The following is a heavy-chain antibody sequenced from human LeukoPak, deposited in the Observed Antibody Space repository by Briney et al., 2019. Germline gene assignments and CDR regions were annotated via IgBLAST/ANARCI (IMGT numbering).Heavy chain of an antibody. D-gene: IGHD4-17*01. Sequence: GASVKVSCKASGYTFTGYYMHWVRQAPGQGLEWMGWINPNSGGTNYAQKFQGRVTMTRDTSISTAYMELSRLRSDDTAVYYCARLRYGDEGNYFDYWGQETLVTVSS. CDR2: INPNSGGT. CDR1: GYTFTGYY. J-gene: IGHJ4*02. CDR3: ARLRYGDEGNYFDY. V-gene: IGHV1-2*02.